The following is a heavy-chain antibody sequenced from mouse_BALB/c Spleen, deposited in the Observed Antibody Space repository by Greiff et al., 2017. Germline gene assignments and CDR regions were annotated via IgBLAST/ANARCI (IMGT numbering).Heavy chain of an antibody. CDR1: GFNIKDTY. CDR3: ARGGDGYSWYFDV. V-gene: IGHV14-3*02. Sequence: VQLQQSGAELVKPGASVKLSCTASGFNIKDTYMHWVKQRPEQGLEWIGRIDPANGNTKYDPKFQGKATITADTSSNTAYLQLSSLTSEDTAVYYCARGGDGYSWYFDVWGAGTTVTVSS. CDR2: IDPANGNT. J-gene: IGHJ1*01. D-gene: IGHD2-3*01.